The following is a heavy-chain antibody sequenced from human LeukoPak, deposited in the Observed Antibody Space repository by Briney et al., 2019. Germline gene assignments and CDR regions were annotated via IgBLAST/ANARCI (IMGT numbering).Heavy chain of an antibody. CDR2: SHYSGSS. J-gene: IGHJ3*02. Sequence: SETLSLTCTVSGASISSYYWSWIRQPPGKGLEWIGYSHYSGSSNYNPSLKSRVTISVDTSKNQFSLKLSSVTAADTAVYYCARGRAIVVVTFDIWGQGTMVTVSS. CDR1: GASISSYY. V-gene: IGHV4-59*08. D-gene: IGHD3-22*01. CDR3: ARGRAIVVVTFDI.